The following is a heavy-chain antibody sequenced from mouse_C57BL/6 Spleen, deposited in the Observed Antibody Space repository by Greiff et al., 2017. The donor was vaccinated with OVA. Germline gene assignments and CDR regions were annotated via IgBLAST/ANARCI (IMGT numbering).Heavy chain of an antibody. Sequence: EVKLMESGGGLVKPGGSLKLSCAASGFTFSSYAMSWVRQTPEKRLEWVATISDGGSYTYYPDNVKGRVTISRDNAKNNLYLQMSHLKSEDTAMYYCARYSNYCFDYWGEGTTLTVSS. CDR3: ARYSNYCFDY. CDR2: ISDGGSYT. V-gene: IGHV5-4*03. D-gene: IGHD2-5*01. J-gene: IGHJ2*01. CDR1: GFTFSSYA.